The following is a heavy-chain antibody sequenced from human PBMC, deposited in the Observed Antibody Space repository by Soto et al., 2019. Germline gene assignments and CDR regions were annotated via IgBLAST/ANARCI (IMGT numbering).Heavy chain of an antibody. J-gene: IGHJ4*02. CDR1: GGSISSYY. CDR2: IYYSGGT. CDR3: ARGYGGNPDY. Sequence: QVQLQESGPGLVKPSETLSLTCTVSGGSISSYYWSWIRQPPGKGLEWIGYIYYSGGTNYNPSLKSRVTISVDTSKNQFSLNLSSVTAADTAVYYCARGYGGNPDYWGQGTLVTVSS. V-gene: IGHV4-59*01. D-gene: IGHD2-15*01.